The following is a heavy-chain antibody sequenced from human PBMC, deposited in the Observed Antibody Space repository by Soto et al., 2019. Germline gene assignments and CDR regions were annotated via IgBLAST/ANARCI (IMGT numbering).Heavy chain of an antibody. CDR3: AGPGRQGTVEGDY. CDR2: IFYSGTT. Sequence: PSETLSLTCTVSGGSITTSIYYWGWIRQPPGKGLEWVANIFYSGTTNYSPSLKSPVSIALYTSNNQLSLNPISVTAADTAFCYSAGPGRQGTVEGDYWGQGTPVTVSS. D-gene: IGHD6-19*01. J-gene: IGHJ4*02. V-gene: IGHV4-39*01. CDR1: GGSITTSIYY.